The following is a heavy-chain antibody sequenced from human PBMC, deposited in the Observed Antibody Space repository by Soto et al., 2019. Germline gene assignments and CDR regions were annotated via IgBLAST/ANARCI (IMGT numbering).Heavy chain of an antibody. CDR1: GFTFSSYG. D-gene: IGHD5-18*01. J-gene: IGHJ4*02. CDR3: ARDTATQDDDY. Sequence: QVQLVGSGGGVVQPGRSLRLSCAASGFTFSSYGMHWVRQAPGKGLEWVAVIWYDGSNKYYADSVKGRFTISRDNSKNTLYLQMNSLRAEDTAVYYCARDTATQDDDYWGQGTLVTVSS. CDR2: IWYDGSNK. V-gene: IGHV3-33*01.